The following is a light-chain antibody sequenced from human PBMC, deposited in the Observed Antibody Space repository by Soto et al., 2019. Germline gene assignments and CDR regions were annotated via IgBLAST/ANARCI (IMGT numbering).Light chain of an antibody. Sequence: DIQMTQSPSSLSASVGDRVTITCRASQGISIWLAWYQHKPGKAPKLLIYAASSLKTGVPSRFSGSGSGREFTLTISSLQPEDFATYYCQQANSFPVTFGGGTKVEIK. J-gene: IGKJ4*01. CDR2: AAS. V-gene: IGKV1-12*01. CDR1: QGISIW. CDR3: QQANSFPVT.